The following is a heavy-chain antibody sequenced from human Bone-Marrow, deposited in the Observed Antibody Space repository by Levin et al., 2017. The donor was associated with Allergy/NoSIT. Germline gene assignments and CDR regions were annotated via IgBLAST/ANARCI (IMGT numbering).Heavy chain of an antibody. CDR1: GGSIRTTNYY. CDR3: ARHEFPSWFDP. V-gene: IGHV4-39*01. Sequence: SETLSLTCAVSGGSIRTTNYYWGWIRQPPGKGLEWIGSIYYSGTTYYNPSLQSQFSISADTSKNQFSLKLSSVTAADTAVYYCARHEFPSWFDPWGQGTLVTVSS. J-gene: IGHJ5*02. CDR2: IYYSGTT.